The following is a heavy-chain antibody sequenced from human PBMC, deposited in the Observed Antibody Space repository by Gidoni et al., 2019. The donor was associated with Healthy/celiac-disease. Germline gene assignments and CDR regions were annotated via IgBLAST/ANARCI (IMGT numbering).Heavy chain of an antibody. V-gene: IGHV3-33*01. D-gene: IGHD3-16*01. CDR2: IWYDGSNK. J-gene: IGHJ3*02. Sequence: QVQLVESGGGVVQPGRSLRLSCAASGFPFSSYGMHWVRQAPGKGLEWVAVIWYDGSNKYYADSVKGRFTISRDNSKNTLYLQMNSLRAEDTAVYYCASGLLDGGGGAFDIWGQGTMVTVSS. CDR3: ASGLLDGGGGAFDI. CDR1: GFPFSSYG.